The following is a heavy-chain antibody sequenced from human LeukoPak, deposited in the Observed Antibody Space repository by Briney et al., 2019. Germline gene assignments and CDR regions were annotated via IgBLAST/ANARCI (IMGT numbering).Heavy chain of an antibody. CDR1: GGTFSSYA. CDR3: ARDSSRGLYYYYYMDV. D-gene: IGHD6-13*01. J-gene: IGHJ6*03. Sequence: GSSVKVSCKASGGTFSSYAISWVRQAPGQGLEWMGGIIPIFGTANDAQKFQGRVTITTDESTSTAYMELSSLRSEDTAVYYCARDSSRGLYYYYYMDVWGKGTTVTVSS. V-gene: IGHV1-69*05. CDR2: IIPIFGTA.